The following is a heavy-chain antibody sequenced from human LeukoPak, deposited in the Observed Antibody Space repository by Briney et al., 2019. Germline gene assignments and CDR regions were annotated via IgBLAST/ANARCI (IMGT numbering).Heavy chain of an antibody. Sequence: SETLSLTCTVSGGSISSYYWSWIRQPAGKGLEWIGRFYTSGSTNYNPSLKSRVTMSVDTSKNQFSLKLSSVTAADTAVYYCAREGSGWPPRHYYYYGMDVWGQGTTVTVSS. CDR2: FYTSGST. D-gene: IGHD6-19*01. J-gene: IGHJ6*02. V-gene: IGHV4-4*07. CDR3: AREGSGWPPRHYYYYGMDV. CDR1: GGSISSYY.